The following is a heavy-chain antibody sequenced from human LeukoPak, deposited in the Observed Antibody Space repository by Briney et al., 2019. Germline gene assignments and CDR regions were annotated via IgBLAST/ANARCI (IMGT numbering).Heavy chain of an antibody. V-gene: IGHV4-31*03. D-gene: IGHD5-12*01. CDR1: GGSISSGVYY. J-gene: IGHJ4*02. CDR2: IYYSGGT. CDR3: ARQYSGYDFDY. Sequence: CQTLSPTCTVSGGSISSGVYYWSWIRQHPGKGLEWIGYIYYSGGTNYNPSLKSRLTISVDTSKNQFSLKLSSVTAADTAVYYCARQYSGYDFDYWGQGTLVTVSS.